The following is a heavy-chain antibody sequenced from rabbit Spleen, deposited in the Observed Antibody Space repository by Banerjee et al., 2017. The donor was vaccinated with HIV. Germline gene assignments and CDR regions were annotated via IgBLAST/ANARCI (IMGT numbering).Heavy chain of an antibody. Sequence: QSLEESGGDLVKPGASLTLTCTASGFSFSFNDYICWVRQAPGKGLEWIGCVGVGSSGFTYFATWAIGRFTISKTSSTTVTLQMTSLTAADTATYFCARDAASSFSSYGMDLWGPGTLVTVS. CDR2: VGVGSSGFT. V-gene: IGHV1S40*01. D-gene: IGHD8-1*01. CDR1: GFSFSFNDY. J-gene: IGHJ6*01. CDR3: ARDAASSFSSYGMDL.